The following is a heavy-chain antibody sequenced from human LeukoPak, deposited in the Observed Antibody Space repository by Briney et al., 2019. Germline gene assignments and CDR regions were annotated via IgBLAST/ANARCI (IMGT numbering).Heavy chain of an antibody. D-gene: IGHD3-10*01. J-gene: IGHJ4*02. CDR2: IRYDGSNK. V-gene: IGHV3-30*02. Sequence: GGSLRLSCAASGFTFSSYGMHWVRQAPGKGLEWVAFIRYDGSNKYYADSVKGRFTISRDNSKNTLYLQMNSLRAEDTALYYCASEGVRGVIGGFDYWGQGTLLTVSS. CDR1: GFTFSSYG. CDR3: ASEGVRGVIGGFDY.